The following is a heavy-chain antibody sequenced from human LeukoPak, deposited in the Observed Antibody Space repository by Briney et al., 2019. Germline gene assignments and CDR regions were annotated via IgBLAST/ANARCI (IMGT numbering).Heavy chain of an antibody. D-gene: IGHD3-10*01. CDR2: IYYSGST. CDR3: ARTRYYYNSRSYGAPYYFDY. J-gene: IGHJ4*02. V-gene: IGHV4-39*01. Sequence: PSETLSLTCAVSGGSISSNSYYWGWIRQPPGKGLEWIVGIYYSGSTYYNPSLKSRVTISVDTSKNQFSLKLSSVTAADTAVYYCARTRYYYNSRSYGAPYYFDYWGQGTLVTVSS. CDR1: GGSISSNSYY.